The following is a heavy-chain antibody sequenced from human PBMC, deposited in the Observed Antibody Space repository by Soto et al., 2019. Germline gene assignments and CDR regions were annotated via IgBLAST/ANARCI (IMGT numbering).Heavy chain of an antibody. J-gene: IGHJ5*02. D-gene: IGHD1-26*01. CDR1: GESCSGYY. CDR3: ARGGDDSKVGRT. Sequence: QAQLQQWGAGVVKPSETLSLTCAVYGESCSGYYCSWTRQPPGKGLEWIGEIHPSGSTYYNPSPKPRVTMSLDTPENPCSLKLSSVTAADTAVDYCARGGDDSKVGRTWGQGTLVTVSS. CDR2: IHPSGST. V-gene: IGHV4-34*02.